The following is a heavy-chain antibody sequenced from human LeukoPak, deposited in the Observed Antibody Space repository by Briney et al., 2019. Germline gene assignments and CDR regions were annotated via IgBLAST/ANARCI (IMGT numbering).Heavy chain of an antibody. CDR1: GFTFTSYA. Sequence: PGGSLRLSCAASGFTFTSYAMSWVRQAPGKGLEWVSAISGSGGSTYYADSVKGRFTISRDNSKNTLYLQMNSLRAEDTAVYYCAKDFSGSYYESVYWGQRTLVSVSS. V-gene: IGHV3-23*01. J-gene: IGHJ4*02. CDR3: AKDFSGSYYESVY. D-gene: IGHD1-26*01. CDR2: ISGSGGST.